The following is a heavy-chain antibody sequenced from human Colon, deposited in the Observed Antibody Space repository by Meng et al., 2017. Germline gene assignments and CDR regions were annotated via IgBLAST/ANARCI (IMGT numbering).Heavy chain of an antibody. CDR2: VSGYNGVT. Sequence: ASVKVSCKASGYTFDSSGLSWVRQAPGQGLEWMGLVSGYNGVTNYAQKFQGRVTMTADTSTSTAYMELMILRSDDTAVYYCARTPFGGAAGTIGDWFDPWGQGTLVTVSS. J-gene: IGHJ5*02. CDR1: GYTFDSSG. CDR3: ARTPFGGAAGTIGDWFDP. V-gene: IGHV1-18*01. D-gene: IGHD6-13*01.